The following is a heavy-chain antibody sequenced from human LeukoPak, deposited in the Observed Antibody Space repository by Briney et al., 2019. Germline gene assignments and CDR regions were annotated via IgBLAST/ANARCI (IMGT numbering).Heavy chain of an antibody. Sequence: GTSLRLSCAVSGFTISSHGMHWVRQAPGKGLEWVAMISYNGNSKYYGDSVKGRFTISRDNSKDTLYLEMDSLRTEDMAVYYCAKDWGSSGWYNYFDPGGQGTLVTVSS. V-gene: IGHV3-30*18. CDR3: AKDWGSSGWYNYFDP. D-gene: IGHD6-19*01. CDR1: GFTISSHG. J-gene: IGHJ5*02. CDR2: ISYNGNSK.